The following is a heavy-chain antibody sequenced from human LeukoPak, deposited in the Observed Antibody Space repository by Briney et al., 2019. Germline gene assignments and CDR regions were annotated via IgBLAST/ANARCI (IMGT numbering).Heavy chain of an antibody. D-gene: IGHD3-10*01. CDR1: VYTFTSYY. Sequence: ASVNVSCKASVYTFTSYYMHWVRQAPGQGLEWMGIINPSGGSTSYAQKFQGRVIMTRDTSTSTVYMELSSLRSEDTAVYYCARAQRTMVRGVNNWFDPWGQGTLVTVSS. CDR2: INPSGGST. CDR3: ARAQRTMVRGVNNWFDP. J-gene: IGHJ5*02. V-gene: IGHV1-46*01.